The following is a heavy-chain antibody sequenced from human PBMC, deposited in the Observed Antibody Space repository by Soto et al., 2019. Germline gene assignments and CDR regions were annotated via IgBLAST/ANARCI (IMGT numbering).Heavy chain of an antibody. CDR3: AREKRITTIEDIDFWSGYSGYFDY. J-gene: IGHJ4*02. D-gene: IGHD3-3*01. CDR1: GFTFSSYS. V-gene: IGHV3-48*01. CDR2: ISSSSSTI. Sequence: GGSLRLSCAASGFTFSSYSMNWVRQAPGKGLEWVSYISSSSSTIYYADSVKGRFTISRDNAKNSLYLQMNSLRAEDTAVYYCAREKRITTIEDIDFWSGYSGYFDYWGQGTLVTVSS.